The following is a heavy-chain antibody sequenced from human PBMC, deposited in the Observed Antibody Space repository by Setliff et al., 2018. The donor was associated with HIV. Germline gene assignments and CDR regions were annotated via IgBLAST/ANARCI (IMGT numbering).Heavy chain of an antibody. J-gene: IGHJ5*02. CDR3: ARKGIVVDVPGNWFDP. Sequence: GGSLRLSCVGSGFTFSTFWVNWVRQAPGKGLEWVSLIYRGGGTNYADSVKGRFTISRDNSKNILYLQMNSLRAPDTAVYYCARKGIVVDVPGNWFDPWGQGTLVTVSS. D-gene: IGHD3-22*01. CDR2: IYRGGGT. CDR1: GFTFSTFW. V-gene: IGHV3-53*01.